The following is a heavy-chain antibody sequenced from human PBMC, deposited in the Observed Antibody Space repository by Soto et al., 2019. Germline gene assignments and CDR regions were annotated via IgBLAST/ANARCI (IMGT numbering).Heavy chain of an antibody. D-gene: IGHD2-2*01. CDR2: IWNDGKGY. CDR3: AKGSVCSSTSCYYFDY. CDR1: GFTFNNYG. J-gene: IGHJ4*02. V-gene: IGHV3-33*06. Sequence: PGGSLRLSCAASGFTFNNYGMPWVRQAPGKGLEWVAVIWNDGKGYYYANSVKGRFTISRDNSKNTLYLQMNSLRAEDTAVYYCAKGSVCSSTSCYYFDYWGQGTLVTVSS.